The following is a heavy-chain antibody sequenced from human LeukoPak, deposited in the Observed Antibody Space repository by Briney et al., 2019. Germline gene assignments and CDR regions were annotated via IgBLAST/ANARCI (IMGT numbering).Heavy chain of an antibody. CDR3: AKGSYYDSSGSFYFDY. J-gene: IGHJ4*02. V-gene: IGHV1-8*01. CDR1: GYTFTSYD. D-gene: IGHD3-22*01. CDR2: MNPNSGNT. Sequence: ASVKVSCKASGYTFTSYDINWVRQATGQGLEWMGWMNPNSGNTGYAQKFQGRVTMTRNTSISTAYMELNSLGTEDTAAYYCAKGSYYDSSGSFYFDYWGQGTLVTVSS.